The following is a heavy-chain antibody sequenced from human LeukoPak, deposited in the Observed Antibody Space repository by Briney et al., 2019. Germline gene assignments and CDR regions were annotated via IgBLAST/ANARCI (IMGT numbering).Heavy chain of an antibody. CDR2: ISAYNGNT. CDR1: GYTFTSYG. Sequence: ASVKVSCKASGYTFTSYGISWVRQAPGQGLEWMGWISAYNGNTNYAQKLQGRVTMTTDTSTSTAYMELRSLRSDDTAVYYCARGGRAADGTKLGPYNWFDPWGQGTLVTVSS. CDR3: ARGGRAADGTKLGPYNWFDP. J-gene: IGHJ5*02. V-gene: IGHV1-18*01. D-gene: IGHD6-13*01.